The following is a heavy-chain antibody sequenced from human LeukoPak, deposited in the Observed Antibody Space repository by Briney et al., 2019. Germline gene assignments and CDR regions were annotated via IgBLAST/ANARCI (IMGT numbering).Heavy chain of an antibody. J-gene: IGHJ6*02. CDR3: ARALGIAAAGRYYYYGMDV. CDR1: GFTFSSYA. V-gene: IGHV3-30*04. Sequence: GRSLRLSCAASGFTFSSYAMHWVRQAPGKGLEWVAVISFDGSNKYYADSVKGRFTISRDISKNTLYLQMSSLRAEDTAVYHCARALGIAAAGRYYYYGMDVWGQGTTVTVSS. CDR2: ISFDGSNK. D-gene: IGHD6-13*01.